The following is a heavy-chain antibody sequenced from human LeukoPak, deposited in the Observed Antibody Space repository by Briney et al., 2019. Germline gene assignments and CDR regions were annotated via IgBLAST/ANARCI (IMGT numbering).Heavy chain of an antibody. CDR1: GFIFSSYW. CDR3: ARVRGDYCFDY. J-gene: IGHJ4*02. Sequence: GGSLRLSCAASGFIFSSYWMSWVRQAPGKGLEWVANIKQGGGEKYYVDSVKGRFTISRDNARNSLYLQMNRLRAEDTAVYYCARVRGDYCFDYWGQGTLVTVSS. CDR2: IKQGGGEK. V-gene: IGHV3-7*01. D-gene: IGHD4-17*01.